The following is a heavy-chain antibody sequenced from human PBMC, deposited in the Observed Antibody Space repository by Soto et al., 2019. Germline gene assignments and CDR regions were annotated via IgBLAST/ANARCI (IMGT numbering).Heavy chain of an antibody. CDR2: ISAYNGNT. V-gene: IGHV1-18*01. Sequence: GASVKVSCKDSGYTFTSYGISWVRQAPGQGLEWMGWISAYNGNTNYAQKLQGRVTMTTDTSTSTAYMELRSLRSDDTAVYYCARDQRYCSGGSCYLVNWFDPWGQGTLVTVSS. J-gene: IGHJ5*02. D-gene: IGHD2-15*01. CDR1: GYTFTSYG. CDR3: ARDQRYCSGGSCYLVNWFDP.